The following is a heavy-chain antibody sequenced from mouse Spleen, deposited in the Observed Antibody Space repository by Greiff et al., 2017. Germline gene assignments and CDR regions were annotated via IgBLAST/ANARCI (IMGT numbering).Heavy chain of an antibody. CDR2: IDPSDSYT. D-gene: IGHD1-1*01. CDR3: ARRLLEGAMDY. Sequence: QVQLQQPGAELVKPGASVKLSCKASGYTFTSYWMQWVKQRPGQGLEWIGEIDPSDSYTNYNQKFKGKATLTVDTSSSTAYMQLSSLTSEDSAVYYCARRLLEGAMDYWGQGTSVTVSS. CDR1: GYTFTSYW. V-gene: IGHV1-50*01. J-gene: IGHJ4*01.